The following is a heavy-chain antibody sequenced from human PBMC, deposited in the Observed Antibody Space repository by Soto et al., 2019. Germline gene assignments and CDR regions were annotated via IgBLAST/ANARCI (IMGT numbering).Heavy chain of an antibody. Sequence: EVKLVESGGGLVQPGGSLRLSCAVSGFTVSDYYIDWVRQAPGKGLEWLARSRDKANSFSTDYAASVKGRLSISRDDSESSVFLQMNSLRTEDTALYYCARTKSYGAYDVWGQGTVVIVSS. CDR2: SRDKANSFST. J-gene: IGHJ3*01. CDR1: GFTVSDYY. V-gene: IGHV3-72*01. CDR3: ARTKSYGAYDV. D-gene: IGHD3-10*01.